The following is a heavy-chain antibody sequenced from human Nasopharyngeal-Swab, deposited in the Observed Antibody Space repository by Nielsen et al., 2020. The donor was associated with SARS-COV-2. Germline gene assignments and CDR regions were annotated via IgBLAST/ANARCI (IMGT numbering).Heavy chain of an antibody. CDR3: ARTVKLVGSTTCYDY. D-gene: IGHD2-2*01. V-gene: IGHV3-7*01. CDR2: IKQDGSEK. J-gene: IGHJ4*02. CDR1: GFTCSRYW. Sequence: GGSLRLSCAASGFTCSRYWMSWVRQAPGGGLEWVANIKQDGSEKYYVDSVKGRFTISRDNAKNSLYLQMNSLRAEDTAVYYCARTVKLVGSTTCYDYWGQGTLVTVSS.